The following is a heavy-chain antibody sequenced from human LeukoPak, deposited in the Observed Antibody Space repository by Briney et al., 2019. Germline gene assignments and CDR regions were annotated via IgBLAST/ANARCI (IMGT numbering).Heavy chain of an antibody. J-gene: IGHJ4*02. V-gene: IGHV3-23*01. CDR2: ISGDGGST. CDR3: ARDVRYYGSGSYYKDY. Sequence: GGSLRLSCAASGFTFSSYAMNWVRQAPGKGLEWVSTISGDGGSTYYADSVKGRFTISRDNSKNTLYLQMNSLRAEDTAVYYCARDVRYYGSGSYYKDYWGQGTLVTVSS. CDR1: GFTFSSYA. D-gene: IGHD3-10*01.